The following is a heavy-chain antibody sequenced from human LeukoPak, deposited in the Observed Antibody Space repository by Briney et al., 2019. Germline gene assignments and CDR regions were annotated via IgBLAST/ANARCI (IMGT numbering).Heavy chain of an antibody. V-gene: IGHV3-33*01. CDR2: IWYDGSNK. CDR3: ASDNSSS. J-gene: IGHJ4*02. D-gene: IGHD6-13*01. CDR1: GFTFSSYG. Sequence: GGSLRLSCAASGFTFSSYGMHWVRQGPGKGLEWVAVIWYDGSNKDYADSVKGRFTISRDNSKNTLYLQMNSLRVEDTAVYYRASDNSSSWGQGTLVTVSS.